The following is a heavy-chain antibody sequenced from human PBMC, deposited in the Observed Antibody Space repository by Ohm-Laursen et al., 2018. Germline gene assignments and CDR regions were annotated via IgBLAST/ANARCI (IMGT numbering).Heavy chain of an antibody. CDR3: AKGYSYGPNWYFDL. V-gene: IGHV3-23*01. CDR2: ISGSGGST. CDR1: GFTFSSYA. D-gene: IGHD5-18*01. Sequence: SLRLSCAASGFTFSSYAMSWVRQAPGKGLEWVSAISGSGGSTYYADSVKGRFTISRDNSKNTLYLQMNSLRAEDTAVYYCAKGYSYGPNWYFDLWGRGTLVTVSA. J-gene: IGHJ2*01.